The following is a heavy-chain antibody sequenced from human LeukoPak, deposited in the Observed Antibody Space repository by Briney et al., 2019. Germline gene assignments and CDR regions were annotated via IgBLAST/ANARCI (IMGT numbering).Heavy chain of an antibody. CDR1: GGSFSGYY. D-gene: IGHD2-2*02. CDR2: INHSGST. Sequence: SETLSLTCAVYGGSFSGYYWSWIRQPPGKGLEWIGEINHSGSTNYNPSLKSRVTISVDTSKNQFSLKLSSATAADTAVYYCASSRVRLYCDYWGQGTLVTVSS. CDR3: ASSRVRLYCDY. V-gene: IGHV4-34*01. J-gene: IGHJ4*02.